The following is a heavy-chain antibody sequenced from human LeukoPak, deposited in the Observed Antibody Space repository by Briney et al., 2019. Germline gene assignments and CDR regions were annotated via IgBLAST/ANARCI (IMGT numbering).Heavy chain of an antibody. CDR3: AKVFPPTFDYGGNSGHPDY. J-gene: IGHJ4*02. D-gene: IGHD4-23*01. V-gene: IGHV3-48*02. Sequence: GGSLRLSCAASGFIFSSYTMNWVRQAPGKGLEWISYVSTSSTTIYYAESVKGRFTISRDNAKNSLYLQMNSLRDEDTAVYYCAKVFPPTFDYGGNSGHPDYWGQGTLVTVSS. CDR1: GFIFSSYT. CDR2: VSTSSTTI.